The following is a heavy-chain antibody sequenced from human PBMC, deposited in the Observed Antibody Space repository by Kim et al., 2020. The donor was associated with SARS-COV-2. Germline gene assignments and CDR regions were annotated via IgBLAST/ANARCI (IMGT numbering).Heavy chain of an antibody. CDR1: GFTFSSYG. V-gene: IGHV3-23*01. CDR2: ISGSGGST. CDR3: AKARNYLDGFDM. Sequence: GGSLRLSCAASGFTFSSYGMSWVRQAPGKGLEWVSVISGSGGSTYYADSVKGRFTISRDNFKNTLYLQMNSLRADDTAVYYCAKARNYLDGFDMWGQGTMVTVSS. J-gene: IGHJ3*02. D-gene: IGHD1-7*01.